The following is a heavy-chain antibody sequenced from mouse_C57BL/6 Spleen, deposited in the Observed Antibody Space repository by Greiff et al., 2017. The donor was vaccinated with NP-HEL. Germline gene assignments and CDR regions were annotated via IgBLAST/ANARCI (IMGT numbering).Heavy chain of an antibody. CDR2: ISDGGSYT. D-gene: IGHD2-5*01. CDR1: GFTFSSYA. J-gene: IGHJ2*01. Sequence: EVQVVESGGGLVKPGGSLKLSCAASGFTFSSYAMSWVRQTPEKRLEWVATISDGGSYTYYPDNVKGRFTISRDNAKNNLYLQMSHLKSEDTAMYYCARVTHSKDYFDYWGQGTTLTVSS. CDR3: ARVTHSKDYFDY. V-gene: IGHV5-4*01.